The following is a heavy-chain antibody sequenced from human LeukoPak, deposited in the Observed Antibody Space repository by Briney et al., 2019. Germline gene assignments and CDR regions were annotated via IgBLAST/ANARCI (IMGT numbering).Heavy chain of an antibody. Sequence: GGSLRLSCAASGFTFSDYYMSWIRQAPGKGLEWVSYISSSGSTIYYADSVKGRFTISRDNAKNSLYLQMNSLRAEDTAVYYCARGASGSWLPYYYYYYGMDVWGQGTTVTVSS. J-gene: IGHJ6*02. D-gene: IGHD6-13*01. CDR3: ARGASGSWLPYYYYYYGMDV. CDR2: ISSSGSTI. V-gene: IGHV3-11*01. CDR1: GFTFSDYY.